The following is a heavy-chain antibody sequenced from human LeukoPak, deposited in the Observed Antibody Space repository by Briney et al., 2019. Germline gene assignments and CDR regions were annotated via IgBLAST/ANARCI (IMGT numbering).Heavy chain of an antibody. V-gene: IGHV3-23*01. CDR3: AKDPIAAAGDFDY. CDR2: ISGSGGST. D-gene: IGHD6-13*01. Sequence: GGSLRLSYAASGFTFSSYVMSWARQAPGKGLEWVSAISGSGGSTYYADSVKGRFTISRDNSKNTLYLQMNSLRAEDTAVYYCAKDPIAAAGDFDYWGQGTLVTVSS. CDR1: GFTFSSYV. J-gene: IGHJ4*02.